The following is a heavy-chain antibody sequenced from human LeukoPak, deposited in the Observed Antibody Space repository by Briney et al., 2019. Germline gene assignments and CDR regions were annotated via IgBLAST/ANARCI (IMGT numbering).Heavy chain of an antibody. J-gene: IGHJ3*02. CDR1: GFGFSSYG. CDR2: ISGNGGTT. Sequence: GGSLRLSCEASGFGFSSYGMSWVRQAPGEGPEWVSSISGNGGTTYYAASVKGRFTISRDESKNALYLRISSLRVEDTALYYCAKIRDRTATDIIRRPFDIWGQGTMVTVSS. V-gene: IGHV3-23*01. D-gene: IGHD5-24*01. CDR3: AKIRDRTATDIIRRPFDI.